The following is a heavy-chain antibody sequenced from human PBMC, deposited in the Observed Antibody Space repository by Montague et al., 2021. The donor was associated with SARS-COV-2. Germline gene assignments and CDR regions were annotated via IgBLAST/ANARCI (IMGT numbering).Heavy chain of an antibody. J-gene: IGHJ5*02. Sequence: SETLSLTCAVYGGSFSGYYWSWIRQPPGKELQWIGEINYSGSTNYNPSLKSRVTISVDTSKNQFSLKLSSVTAADTAVYYCAGSLVGLRWFGANYFGGNWFDPWGQGTLVTVSS. V-gene: IGHV4-34*01. CDR3: AGSLVGLRWFGANYFGGNWFDP. D-gene: IGHD3-10*01. CDR1: GGSFSGYY. CDR2: INYSGST.